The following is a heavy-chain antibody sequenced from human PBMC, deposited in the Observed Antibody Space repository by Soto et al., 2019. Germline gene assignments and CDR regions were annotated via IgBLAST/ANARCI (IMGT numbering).Heavy chain of an antibody. Sequence: QVQLQESGPGLVKPSQTLSLTCTVSGGSISSGGYYWSWIRQHPGKGLEWIGYIYYIGSTYYNPSLKSRVTISVDTSKNQFSLKLSSVTAADTAVYYSARDLRLRGFYGMDVCGQVTTVTVSS. CDR2: IYYIGST. CDR1: GGSISSGGYY. CDR3: ARDLRLRGFYGMDV. V-gene: IGHV4-31*03. J-gene: IGHJ6*02. D-gene: IGHD2-21*01.